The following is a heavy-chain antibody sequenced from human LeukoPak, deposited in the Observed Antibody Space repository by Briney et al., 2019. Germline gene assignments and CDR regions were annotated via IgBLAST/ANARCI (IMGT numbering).Heavy chain of an antibody. J-gene: IGHJ4*02. V-gene: IGHV3-48*03. D-gene: IGHD6-6*01. CDR3: ARGKLIAARLN. CDR1: GFTFSSYE. CDR2: ISSSGSTI. Sequence: GRSLRLSCAASGFTFSSYEMNWVRQAPGKGLEWVSYISSSGSTIYHADSVKGRFTISRDNAKNSLYLQMNSLRAEDTAVYYCARGKLIAARLNWGQGTLVTVSS.